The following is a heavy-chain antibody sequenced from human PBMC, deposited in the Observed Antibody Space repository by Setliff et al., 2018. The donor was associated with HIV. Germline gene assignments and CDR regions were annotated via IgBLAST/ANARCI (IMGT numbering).Heavy chain of an antibody. CDR1: GGSISSGGLY. J-gene: IGHJ4*02. V-gene: IGHV4-31*03. Sequence: SSETLSLTCTVSGGSISSGGLYWNWIRQHPGKGLEWIGYISSGGGTYYNPSLKSRVSISVDTSKNQFSLDLRSVTAADTAIYYCARDDTNFFDYWGQGALVTVSS. CDR3: ARDDTNFFDY. CDR2: ISSGGGT.